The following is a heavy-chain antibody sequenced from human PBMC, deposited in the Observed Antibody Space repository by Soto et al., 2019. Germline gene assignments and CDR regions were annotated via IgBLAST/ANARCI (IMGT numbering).Heavy chain of an antibody. V-gene: IGHV3-66*01. CDR2: IYSGGST. J-gene: IGHJ2*01. D-gene: IGHD6-6*01. CDR3: ARDKGALSSDL. CDR1: GFPFDDYG. Sequence: GGSLRLSCAVFGFPFDDYGMSWVRQAPGKGLEWVSVIYSGGSTYYADSVKGRFTISRDNSKNTLYPQMNSLRAEDTAVYYCARDKGALSSDLWGRGTLVTVSS.